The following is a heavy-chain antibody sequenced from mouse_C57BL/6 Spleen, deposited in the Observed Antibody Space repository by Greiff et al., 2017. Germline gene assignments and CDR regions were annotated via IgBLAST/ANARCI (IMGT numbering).Heavy chain of an antibody. D-gene: IGHD3-2*02. V-gene: IGHV1-69*01. CDR1: GYTFTSYW. CDR2: IDPSDSYT. CDR3: ARGAQATGAMDD. J-gene: IGHJ4*01. Sequence: QVHVKQPGAELVMPGASVKLSCKASGYTFTSYWMPWVKQRPGQGLEWIGEIDPSDSYTNYNQKFKGKSTLTVDKSSSTAYMQLSSLTSEDSAVYYCARGAQATGAMDDWGQGPSVTVSS.